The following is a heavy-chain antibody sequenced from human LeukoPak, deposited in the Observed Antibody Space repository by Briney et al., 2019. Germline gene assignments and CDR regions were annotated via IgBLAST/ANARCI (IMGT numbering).Heavy chain of an antibody. CDR1: GFTFSSYS. J-gene: IGHJ4*02. CDR2: ISSSSSYI. Sequence: GRSLRLSCAASGFTFSSYSMNWVRQAPGKGLEWVSSISSSSSYIYYADSVKGRFTISRDNAKNSLYLQMNSLRAEDTAVYYCARVSYSSGWYGDYWGQGTLVTVSS. V-gene: IGHV3-21*01. D-gene: IGHD6-19*01. CDR3: ARVSYSSGWYGDY.